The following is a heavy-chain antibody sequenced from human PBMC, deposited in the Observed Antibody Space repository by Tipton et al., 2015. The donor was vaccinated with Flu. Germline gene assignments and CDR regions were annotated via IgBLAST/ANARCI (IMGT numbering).Heavy chain of an antibody. D-gene: IGHD6-13*01. CDR3: ARDGGIAASY. CDR1: GYTFTSYA. J-gene: IGHJ4*02. Sequence: QSGAEVKEPGASVKVSCKTSGYTFTSYAIIWVRQAPGQGLEWMGWISGYNGNTTYAQKLQGRVNMTTDKSTSTAYMELRSLRSDDTAVYYCARDGGIAASYWGQGTLVNVSS. V-gene: IGHV1-18*01. CDR2: ISGYNGNT.